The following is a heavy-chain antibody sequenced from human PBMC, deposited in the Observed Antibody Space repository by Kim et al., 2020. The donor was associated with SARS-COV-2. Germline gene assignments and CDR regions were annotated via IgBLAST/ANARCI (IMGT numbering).Heavy chain of an antibody. Sequence: ASVKVSCKASGYTFTSYGISWVRQAPGQGLEWMGWISAYNGNTNYAQKLQGRVTMTTDTSTSTAYMELRSLRSDDTAVYYCARRGVWFGESFYYYGMDVLGQGTTVTVSS. J-gene: IGHJ6*02. CDR2: ISAYNGNT. CDR3: ARRGVWFGESFYYYGMDV. D-gene: IGHD3-10*01. V-gene: IGHV1-18*01. CDR1: GYTFTSYG.